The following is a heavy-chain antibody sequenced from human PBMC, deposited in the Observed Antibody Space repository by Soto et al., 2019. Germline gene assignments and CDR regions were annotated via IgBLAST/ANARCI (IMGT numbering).Heavy chain of an antibody. Sequence: ASVKVSCKASGYTFTSYGISWVRQAPGQGLEWMGWISAYNGNTNYAQKLRGRVTMTTDTSTSTAYMELRSLRSDDTAVYYCARDVGQWLLDAFDIWGQGTMVTVSS. CDR3: ARDVGQWLLDAFDI. CDR2: ISAYNGNT. CDR1: GYTFTSYG. J-gene: IGHJ3*02. V-gene: IGHV1-18*01. D-gene: IGHD6-19*01.